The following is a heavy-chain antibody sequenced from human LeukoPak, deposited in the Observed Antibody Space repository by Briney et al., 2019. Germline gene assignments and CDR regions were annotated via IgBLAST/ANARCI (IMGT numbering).Heavy chain of an antibody. J-gene: IGHJ6*02. D-gene: IGHD1-1*01. CDR1: GFSISSYY. CDR3: ARSPRPRYYYYGMDV. CDR2: IYYSGST. Sequence: SETLSLTCTASGFSISSYYWSWIRQPPGKGLEWVWYIYYSGSTNYNPSLKSRVTISVDTSKSQFSLKLSSVTAADTAVYYCARSPRPRYYYYGMDVWGQGTTVTVSS. V-gene: IGHV4-59*01.